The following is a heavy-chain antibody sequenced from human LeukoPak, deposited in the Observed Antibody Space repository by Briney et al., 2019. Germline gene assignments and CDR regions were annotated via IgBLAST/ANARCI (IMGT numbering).Heavy chain of an antibody. CDR2: ISGSGGST. Sequence: GGSLXXSCAASGFTFSSYAMSWVRQAPGKGLEWVSAISGSGGSTYYADSVKGRFTISRDNSKNTLYLQMNSLRAEDTAVYYXAKXEHDYGDPVFDYWGQGTLVTVSS. J-gene: IGHJ4*02. V-gene: IGHV3-23*01. D-gene: IGHD4-17*01. CDR3: AKXEHDYGDPVFDY. CDR1: GFTFSSYA.